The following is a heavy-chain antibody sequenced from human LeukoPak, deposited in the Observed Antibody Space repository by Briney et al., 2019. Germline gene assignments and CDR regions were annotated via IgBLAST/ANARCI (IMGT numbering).Heavy chain of an antibody. CDR3: ASGPMTTSFDY. CDR2: IKQDGGEI. Sequence: GGSLRLSCAASGFTFSSYWMSWVRQAPGKGLEWVANIKQDGGEIYYVDSVKGRFTISRDNAKNSLSLQMNSLRAEDTAVYYCASGPMTTSFDYWGQGTLVTVSS. D-gene: IGHD3-16*01. J-gene: IGHJ4*02. V-gene: IGHV3-7*01. CDR1: GFTFSSYW.